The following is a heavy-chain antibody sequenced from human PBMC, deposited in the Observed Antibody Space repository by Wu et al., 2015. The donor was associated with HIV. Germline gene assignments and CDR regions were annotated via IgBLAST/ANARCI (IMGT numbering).Heavy chain of an antibody. V-gene: IGHV1-58*02. CDR2: IVVASGNT. J-gene: IGHJ4*02. CDR3: ATDLFGVGGSYFDY. CDR1: GFTFGSSA. D-gene: IGHD3-10*02. Sequence: QMQLVQSGPEVKKPGTSVKVSCKASGFTFGSSAMQWVRQARGQRLEWIGWIVVASGNTKFAQTFQERVTLTRDMSTSTVYMELNSLTSEDTAVYYCATDLFGVGGSYFDYWGQGTLVTVSS.